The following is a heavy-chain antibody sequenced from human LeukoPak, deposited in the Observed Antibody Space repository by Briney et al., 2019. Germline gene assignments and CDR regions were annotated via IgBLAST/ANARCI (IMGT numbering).Heavy chain of an antibody. J-gene: IGHJ4*02. CDR1: GYSIGSGYY. CDR3: ASQYDFWSGYETDY. CDR2: IYHSGST. Sequence: SETLSLTCTVSGYSIGSGYYWGWIRQPPGKGLEWIGSIYHSGSTYYNPSLKSRVTTSVDTSKNQFSLKLSSVTAADRAVYYCASQYDFWSGYETDYWGQGTLVTVSS. V-gene: IGHV4-38-2*02. D-gene: IGHD3-3*01.